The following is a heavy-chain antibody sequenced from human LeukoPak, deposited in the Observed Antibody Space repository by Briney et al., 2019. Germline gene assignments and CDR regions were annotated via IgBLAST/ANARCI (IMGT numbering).Heavy chain of an antibody. Sequence: GASVKVSCKASGYTFTNFYLHWVRQAPGQGLEWMGIINPTTGSTTYAQKLQGRVTMTRDMSTSTVYMELSSLRSEDTAAYFCARDLNPQSIGMRAFDIWGQGTMVTASS. CDR1: GYTFTNFY. D-gene: IGHD1-14*01. CDR3: ARDLNPQSIGMRAFDI. J-gene: IGHJ3*02. V-gene: IGHV1-46*01. CDR2: INPTTGST.